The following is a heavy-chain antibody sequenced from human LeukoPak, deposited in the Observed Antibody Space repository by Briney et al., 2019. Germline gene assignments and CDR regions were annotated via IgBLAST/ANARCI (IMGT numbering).Heavy chain of an antibody. D-gene: IGHD2-8*01. CDR3: ARVRGGDTKDFDY. CDR2: INNDGSST. V-gene: IGHV3-74*01. Sequence: GGTLRLSCAASGFTFSSYWMHWVRQVPGKGLVWVSHINNDGSSTSYADSVKGRITISRDNAKNTLYLQMNSLRDEDTAVYYCARVRGGDTKDFDYWGQGTLVTVSS. CDR1: GFTFSSYW. J-gene: IGHJ4*02.